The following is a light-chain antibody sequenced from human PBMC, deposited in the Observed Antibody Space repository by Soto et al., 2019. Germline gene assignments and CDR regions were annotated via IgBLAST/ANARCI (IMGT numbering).Light chain of an antibody. Sequence: QPVMTQSPSAAASLGASVKLTCTLSSGHSSYAIAWHQQQPEKGPRYLMKLNSGGSHSKGDGIPDRFSGSSSGAERYLTISSLQSGDQADYYSQTWGTGIVVFGGGTKLTVL. J-gene: IGLJ2*01. V-gene: IGLV4-69*01. CDR2: LNSGGSH. CDR3: QTWGTGIVV. CDR1: SGHSSYA.